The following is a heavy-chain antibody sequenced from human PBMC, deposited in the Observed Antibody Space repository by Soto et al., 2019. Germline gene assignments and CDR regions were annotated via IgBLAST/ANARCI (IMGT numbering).Heavy chain of an antibody. Sequence: LRLSCAASGFTFSDYYMSWIRQAPGKGLEWVSYISSSGSTIYYADSVKGRFTISRDNAKNSLYLQMNSLRAEDTAVYYCARAPESHDAFDIWGQGTMVTVSS. CDR1: GFTFSDYY. J-gene: IGHJ3*02. CDR2: ISSSGSTI. V-gene: IGHV3-11*01. CDR3: ARAPESHDAFDI.